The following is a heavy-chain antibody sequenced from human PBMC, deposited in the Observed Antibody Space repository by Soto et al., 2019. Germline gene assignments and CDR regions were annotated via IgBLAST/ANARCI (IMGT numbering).Heavy chain of an antibody. Sequence: KTSETLSLTCTVSGGSISSSSYYWGWIRQPPGKGLEWIGSIYYSGSTYYNPSLKSRVTISVDTSKNQFSLKLSSVTAADTAVYYCARLASSTAPRVDVWGKGTTVTVSS. D-gene: IGHD2-2*01. CDR1: GGSISSSSYY. J-gene: IGHJ6*04. CDR2: IYYSGST. CDR3: ARLASSTAPRVDV. V-gene: IGHV4-39*01.